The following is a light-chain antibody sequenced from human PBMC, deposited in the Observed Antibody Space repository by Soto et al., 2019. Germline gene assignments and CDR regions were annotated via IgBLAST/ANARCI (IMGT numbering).Light chain of an antibody. J-gene: IGLJ1*01. CDR1: SSNLGAGYD. CDR2: GNT. Sequence: QSVLTQPPSVSGAPGQRVTISCTGSSSNLGAGYDVHWYQQLPGAGPKLLIYGNTKRPSGVPDRFSGSKSGSSASLAITGLQAEDEADYYCQSYDSSLSGSYVFGTGTKVTVL. V-gene: IGLV1-40*01. CDR3: QSYDSSLSGSYV.